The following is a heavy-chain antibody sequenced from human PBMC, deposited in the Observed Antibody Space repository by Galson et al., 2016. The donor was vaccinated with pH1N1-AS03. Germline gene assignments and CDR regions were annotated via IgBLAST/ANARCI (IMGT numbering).Heavy chain of an antibody. D-gene: IGHD1-26*01. CDR3: AKDPASGEVWDILGALNWFDP. Sequence: SLRLSCAASGFTFSSYGMHWVRQAPGKGLEWVAVISYDGSNKYYADSVKGRFTISRENSKNTLYLQMNSLRAEDTAVYYCAKDPASGEVWDILGALNWFDPWGQGTLVTVSS. CDR1: GFTFSSYG. V-gene: IGHV3-30*18. J-gene: IGHJ5*02. CDR2: ISYDGSNK.